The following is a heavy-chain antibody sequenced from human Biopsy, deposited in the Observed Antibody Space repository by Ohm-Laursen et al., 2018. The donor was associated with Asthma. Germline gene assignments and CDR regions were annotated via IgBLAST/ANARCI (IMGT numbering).Heavy chain of an antibody. CDR2: IYSGGGT. J-gene: IGHJ3*02. V-gene: IGHV3-53*01. CDR1: GFTVSTNG. Sequence: GSLRLSCAASGFTVSTNGMSWVRQPPGKGMAWVSVIYSGGGTYYADSVQGRVTISRDNSKNTLSLQMNSLRAEDTAVYYCARAYGGSFFSGAFDIWGQGTMVTVSS. CDR3: ARAYGGSFFSGAFDI. D-gene: IGHD4-23*01.